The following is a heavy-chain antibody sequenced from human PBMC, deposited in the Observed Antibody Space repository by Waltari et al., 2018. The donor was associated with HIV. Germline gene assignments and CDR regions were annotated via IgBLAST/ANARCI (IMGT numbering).Heavy chain of an antibody. Sequence: QITLKESGPTLVKPTQTLPLTCTFSGFSLSTSGVGVGWIRQPPGQALEWLALIYWNDDNRYSPSLKSTLTITKDTSKNQVVLTMTNMDPVDTATYYCAHNPSPWYSSSWYGGYYYYGMDVWGQGTTVTVSS. D-gene: IGHD6-13*01. J-gene: IGHJ6*02. CDR2: IYWNDDN. V-gene: IGHV2-5*01. CDR3: AHNPSPWYSSSWYGGYYYYGMDV. CDR1: GFSLSTSGVG.